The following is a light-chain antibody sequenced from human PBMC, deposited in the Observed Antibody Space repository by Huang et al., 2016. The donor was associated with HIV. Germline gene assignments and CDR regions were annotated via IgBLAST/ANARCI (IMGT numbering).Light chain of an antibody. Sequence: AIRITQSPSSLSASTGDRVTITCRASQDVRDYLAWYQQKPGRAPQLMIYSTSTLHSGVPSRFSGNGAATDFSLTITCLQSDDVATYCCQQHHIYPWTFGQGTRVEI. CDR3: QQHHIYPWT. J-gene: IGKJ1*01. CDR2: STS. V-gene: IGKV1-8*01. CDR1: QDVRDY.